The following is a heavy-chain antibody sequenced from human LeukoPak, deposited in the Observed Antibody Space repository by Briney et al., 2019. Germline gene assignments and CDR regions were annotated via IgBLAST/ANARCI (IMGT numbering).Heavy chain of an antibody. CDR1: GFTFSSYG. V-gene: IGHV3-30*18. J-gene: IGHJ4*02. Sequence: GGSLRLSCAASGFTFSSYGMHWVRQAPGKGLEWVAVTSYDGGNKYYADTVKGRFTISRDNSKNTLYLQMNSPRAEDTAVYYCAKDREQWLVRVPIGIDYWGQGTLVTVSS. D-gene: IGHD6-19*01. CDR2: TSYDGGNK. CDR3: AKDREQWLVRVPIGIDY.